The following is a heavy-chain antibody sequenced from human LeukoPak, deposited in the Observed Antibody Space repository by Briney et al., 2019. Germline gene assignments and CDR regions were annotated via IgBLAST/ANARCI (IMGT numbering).Heavy chain of an antibody. D-gene: IGHD1-26*01. CDR2: ISAYNGNT. V-gene: IGHV1-18*01. Sequence: ASVKVSCKASGYTFTSYGISWVRQAPGQGLEWMGWISAYNGNTNYAQKLQGRVTMTTDTSTSTAYMELRSLRSDDTAVDYCARDFGGSYYVGFDIWGQGTMVTVSS. CDR1: GYTFTSYG. CDR3: ARDFGGSYYVGFDI. J-gene: IGHJ3*02.